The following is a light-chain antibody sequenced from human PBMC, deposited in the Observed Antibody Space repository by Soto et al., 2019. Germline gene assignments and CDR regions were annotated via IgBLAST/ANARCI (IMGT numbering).Light chain of an antibody. CDR3: AAWDEALNGHV. CDR2: RSD. V-gene: IGLV1-44*01. Sequence: QSVLTQPPSASGTPGQRVTISCSGRSSNIGSSTVHWFQQLPGTAPKLLIHRSDQRPSGVPDRFSGSKSGTSASLAISGLQSEDEADYYCAAWDEALNGHVFGTGPKLTVL. CDR1: SSNIGSST. J-gene: IGLJ1*01.